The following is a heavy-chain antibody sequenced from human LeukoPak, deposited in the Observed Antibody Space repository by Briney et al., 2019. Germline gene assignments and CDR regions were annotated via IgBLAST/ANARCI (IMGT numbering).Heavy chain of an antibody. CDR1: GFSVGSYY. V-gene: IGHV3-7*01. CDR2: INEDGSMK. J-gene: IGHJ4*02. D-gene: IGHD3-10*01. CDR3: ARDEPGYGEFLLY. Sequence: GGSLRLSCAASGFSVGSYYMSWVRQAPGKGLEWVANINEDGSMKTCVDSLKGRFTISRDNTKNSMYLQMNNLRAEDTAVYYCARDEPGYGEFLLYWGQGTLVTVSS.